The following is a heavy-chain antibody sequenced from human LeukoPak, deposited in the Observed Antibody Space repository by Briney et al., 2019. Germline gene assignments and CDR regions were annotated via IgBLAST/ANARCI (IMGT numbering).Heavy chain of an antibody. Sequence: PSETLSHTCAVYGGSFSGYYWSWIRQPPGKGLEWIGEINHSGSTNYNPSLKSRVTISVDTSKNQFSLKLSSVTAADTAVYYCALESYSSSSGRVDYWGQGTLVTVSS. D-gene: IGHD6-6*01. V-gene: IGHV4-34*01. CDR3: ALESYSSSSGRVDY. CDR2: INHSGST. CDR1: GGSFSGYY. J-gene: IGHJ4*02.